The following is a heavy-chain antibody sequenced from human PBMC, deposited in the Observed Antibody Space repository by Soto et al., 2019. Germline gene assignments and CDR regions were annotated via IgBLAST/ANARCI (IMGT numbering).Heavy chain of an antibody. J-gene: IGHJ3*02. CDR1: GFTVSSNY. D-gene: IGHD3-9*01. CDR2: IYSGGST. CDR3: AREATGAFDI. V-gene: IGHV3-53*04. Sequence: GGSLRLSCAASGFTVSSNYMSWVRQAPGKGLEWVSVIYSGGSTYYADSMKGRFTISRHNSKTTLYLQMNSLRAEDTAVYYCAREATGAFDIWGQGTMVTVSS.